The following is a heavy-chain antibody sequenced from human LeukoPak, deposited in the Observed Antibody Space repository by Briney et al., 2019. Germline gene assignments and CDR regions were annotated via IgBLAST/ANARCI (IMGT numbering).Heavy chain of an antibody. J-gene: IGHJ4*02. CDR3: ARQPTGSYYFDY. D-gene: IGHD1-26*01. CDR1: GFTFSDYY. Sequence: GGSLRLSCAASGFTFSDYYMSWIRQAPGKGLEWVSSISRGGSSRYYADSVKGRFTISRDNAKNSLDLQMNSLRAEDTAVYYCARQPTGSYYFDYWGQGTLVTVSS. V-gene: IGHV3-11*01. CDR2: ISRGGSSR.